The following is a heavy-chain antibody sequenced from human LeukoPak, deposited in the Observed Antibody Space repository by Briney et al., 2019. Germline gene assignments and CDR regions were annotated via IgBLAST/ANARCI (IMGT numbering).Heavy chain of an antibody. D-gene: IGHD3-3*01. CDR1: GGSFSTDY. Sequence: SETLSLTCTVSGGSFSTDYWSLIRQPPGKGLEWIGYIYYSGFTDYNPSLKSRVTMSVDTSKNQFSLKLSSVTAADTAVYFCAREGGFYRPLDYSGQGTLVTVSS. CDR2: IYYSGFT. V-gene: IGHV4-59*01. J-gene: IGHJ4*02. CDR3: AREGGFYRPLDY.